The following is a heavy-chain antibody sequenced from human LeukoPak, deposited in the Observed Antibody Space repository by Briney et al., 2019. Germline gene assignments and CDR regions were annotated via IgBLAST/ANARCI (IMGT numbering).Heavy chain of an antibody. D-gene: IGHD3-10*01. CDR2: ISSSSSYI. CDR1: GFTFSSYS. J-gene: IGHJ4*02. Sequence: GGSLRLSCAASGFTFSSYSMNWVRQAPGKGLEWVSSISSSSSYIYYADSVKGRFTISRDNAKNSLYLQMNSLRAEDTAVYYCAGSSHLGFVELFGALDYWGQGTLVTVSS. CDR3: AGSSHLGFVELFGALDY. V-gene: IGHV3-21*04.